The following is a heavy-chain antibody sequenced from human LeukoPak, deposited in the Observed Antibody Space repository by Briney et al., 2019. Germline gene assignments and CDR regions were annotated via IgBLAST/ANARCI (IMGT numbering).Heavy chain of an antibody. D-gene: IGHD5-18*01. V-gene: IGHV1-8*03. J-gene: IGHJ4*02. Sequence: ASVKVSCKASGYTFTSYDINWVRQATGQGLEWMGWMNPNSGNTGYAQKFQGRVTITRNTSISTAYMELSSLRSEDTAVYYCARAGRYSYGYNYWGQGTLATVSS. CDR1: GYTFTSYD. CDR3: ARAGRYSYGYNY. CDR2: MNPNSGNT.